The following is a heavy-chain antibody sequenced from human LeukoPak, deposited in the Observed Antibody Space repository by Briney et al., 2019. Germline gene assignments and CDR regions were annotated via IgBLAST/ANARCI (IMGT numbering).Heavy chain of an antibody. J-gene: IGHJ4*02. CDR3: ARGIYGGNSPLVDY. Sequence: ASVKVSCKASGFTFTGYYMHWVRQAPGQGLERMGWINPKSGGTNYAQKFQGRVTMTRDTSISTAYMELSRLRSDDTAVYYCARGIYGGNSPLVDYWGQGTLVTVSS. V-gene: IGHV1-2*02. D-gene: IGHD4-23*01. CDR2: INPKSGGT. CDR1: GFTFTGYY.